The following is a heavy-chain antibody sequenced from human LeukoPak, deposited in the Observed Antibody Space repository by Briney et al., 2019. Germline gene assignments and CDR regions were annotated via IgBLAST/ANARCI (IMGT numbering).Heavy chain of an antibody. CDR1: GFTFSSYE. Sequence: GGSLRLSCAASGFTFSSYEMNWVRQAPGKGLEWVSYISSSGSTIYYADSVKGRFTISRDNAKNSLYLQMNSLRAEDTAVYYCAREVIVATVVLDYWGQGTLVTVSS. CDR2: ISSSGSTI. CDR3: AREVIVATVVLDY. J-gene: IGHJ4*02. D-gene: IGHD5-12*01. V-gene: IGHV3-48*03.